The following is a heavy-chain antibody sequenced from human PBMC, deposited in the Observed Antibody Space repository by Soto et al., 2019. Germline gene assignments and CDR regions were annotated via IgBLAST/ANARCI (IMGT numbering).Heavy chain of an antibody. V-gene: IGHV4-61*01. CDR2: VSYGGST. J-gene: IGHJ5*02. D-gene: IGHD2-21*02. CDR1: GVSVTRGTYY. Sequence: SETLSLTCNVSGVSVTRGTYYWSWVRQPPGERLEWIGYVSYGGSTNYNPSLKSRVTISVDTSKNQVSLILSSVTAADTAIYYCARGLAYCGGDCPWGRGTLVTVSS. CDR3: ARGLAYCGGDCP.